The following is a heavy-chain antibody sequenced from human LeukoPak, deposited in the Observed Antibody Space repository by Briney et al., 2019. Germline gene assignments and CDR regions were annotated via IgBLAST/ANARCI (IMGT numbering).Heavy chain of an antibody. J-gene: IGHJ4*02. CDR3: ARGPSGSYYDY. CDR2: IYTSGST. D-gene: IGHD1-26*01. V-gene: IGHV4-61*02. CDR1: GGSISSGSYY. Sequence: SETLSLTCTVSGGSISSGSYYWSWIRQPAGKGLEWIGRIYTSGSTNYNPSLKSRVTISVDTSKNQFSLKLNSVTAADTAVYYCARGPSGSYYDYWGRGTLVTVSS.